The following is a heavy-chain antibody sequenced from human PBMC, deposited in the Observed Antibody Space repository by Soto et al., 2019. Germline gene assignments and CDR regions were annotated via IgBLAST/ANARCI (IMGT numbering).Heavy chain of an antibody. Sequence: GESLKISCKASGYSFTSYWIGWVRQMPGKGLEWMGVILPGDSDARYSPSFQGQVTISADRSISTAYLQWDSLKASDTAMYYCGKLRVEYSSSSPDYWGQGTLVTVSS. D-gene: IGHD6-6*01. V-gene: IGHV5-51*01. CDR3: GKLRVEYSSSSPDY. CDR1: GYSFTSYW. CDR2: ILPGDSDA. J-gene: IGHJ4*02.